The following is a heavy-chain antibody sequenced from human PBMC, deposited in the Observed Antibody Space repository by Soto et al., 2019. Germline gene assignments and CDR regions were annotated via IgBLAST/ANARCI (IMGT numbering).Heavy chain of an antibody. J-gene: IGHJ4*02. Sequence: ASVKVSCKASGFTFTSSPVQWVRQARGQRLEWIGWIVVGSGNTNYAQKFQERVTITRDMSTSTAYMELSSLRSEDTAVYYCAAVKGPITTYSSGWNFDYWGRGTLVTVSS. V-gene: IGHV1-58*01. CDR2: IVVGSGNT. D-gene: IGHD6-19*01. CDR1: GFTFTSSP. CDR3: AAVKGPITTYSSGWNFDY.